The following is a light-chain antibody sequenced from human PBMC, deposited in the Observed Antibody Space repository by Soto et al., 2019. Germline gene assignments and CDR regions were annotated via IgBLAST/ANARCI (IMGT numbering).Light chain of an antibody. CDR1: SSNIGSNT. V-gene: IGLV1-44*01. CDR3: KSYAGSNTYV. Sequence: QSVLTQSPSASGSSGQKVSISCSGSSSNIGSNTVNWYQLVPGTAPKLLIYSNDQRPSAVPGRFSGSKSGTTASLTVSGLQAADEADYFCKSYAGSNTYVFGSGTKVTVL. J-gene: IGLJ1*01. CDR2: SND.